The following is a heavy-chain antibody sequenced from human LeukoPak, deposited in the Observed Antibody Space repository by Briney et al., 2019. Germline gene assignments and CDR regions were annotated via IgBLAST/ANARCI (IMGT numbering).Heavy chain of an antibody. D-gene: IGHD6-13*01. CDR3: ARDSSAAGTRYYYYYMDV. J-gene: IGHJ6*03. CDR1: GFTSTTYI. CDR2: IRGSSSTM. Sequence: PGGSLRLSRVASGFTSTTYIMHCVRQAPRKGLEWVSYIRGSSSTMYYADSVKGRFTITRDNAKNSLYLQMNSLRAEDTAVYYCARDSSAAGTRYYYYYMDVWGKGTTVTVSS. V-gene: IGHV3-48*01.